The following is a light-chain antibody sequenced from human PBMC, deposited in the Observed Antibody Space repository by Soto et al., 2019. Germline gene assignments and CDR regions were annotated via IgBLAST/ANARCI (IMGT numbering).Light chain of an antibody. CDR3: HQRSNWPPIT. CDR1: QSVSRNY. Sequence: EIVLTQSPGTLSLSPGEGATLSCRASQSVSRNYLAWYQQKPGQAPRLLIYTASRRATGIPDRFSGSGSGTDFILTISRLEPEDFAVYYCHQRSNWPPITFGQGTRLEIK. J-gene: IGKJ5*01. V-gene: IGKV3D-20*02. CDR2: TAS.